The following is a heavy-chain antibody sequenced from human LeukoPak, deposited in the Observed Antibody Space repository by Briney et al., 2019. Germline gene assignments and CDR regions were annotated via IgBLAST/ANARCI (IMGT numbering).Heavy chain of an antibody. V-gene: IGHV4-4*09. Sequence: PSETLSLTCTVSGGSISSYYWSWIRQPPGKGLEWIGYIYTSGSTNYNPSLKSRVTISVDTSKNQFSLKLSSVTAADTAVYYCARTYYHYGMDVWGQGTTVTVSS. CDR1: GGSISSYY. J-gene: IGHJ6*02. CDR2: IYTSGST. CDR3: ARTYYHYGMDV.